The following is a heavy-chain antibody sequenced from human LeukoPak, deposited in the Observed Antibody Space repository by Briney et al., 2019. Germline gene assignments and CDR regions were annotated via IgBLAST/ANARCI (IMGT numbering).Heavy chain of an antibody. CDR2: INQDGGEK. CDR3: ARDEH. Sequence: GGSLRLSCAASGFTFSSYAMHWVRQAPGKGLEWVANINQDGGEKYYVDSVKGRFTISRDNAKNSLYLQMNSLRAEDTAVYYCARDEHWGQGTLVTVSS. V-gene: IGHV3-7*01. CDR1: GFTFSSYA. J-gene: IGHJ1*01.